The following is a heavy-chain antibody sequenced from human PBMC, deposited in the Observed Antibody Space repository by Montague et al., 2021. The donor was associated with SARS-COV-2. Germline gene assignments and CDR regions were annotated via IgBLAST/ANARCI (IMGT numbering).Heavy chain of an antibody. J-gene: IGHJ4*02. CDR3: ARSYYDILTAYYTPFDY. CDR1: GFSLSTSGMR. D-gene: IGHD3-9*01. Sequence: PALVKPTQTLTLTCTFSGFSLSTSGMRASWIRQPPGKALEWLARIDWDXDKFYSTSLKTRLIISKDTSKNQVVLTMTNMDPVDTATYYCARSYYDILTAYYTPFDYWGQGTLVTVSS. CDR2: IDWDXDK. V-gene: IGHV2-70*04.